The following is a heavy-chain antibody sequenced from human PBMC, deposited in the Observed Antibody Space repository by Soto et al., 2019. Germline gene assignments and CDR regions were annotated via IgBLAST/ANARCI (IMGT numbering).Heavy chain of an antibody. Sequence: PGESLKISCKASGYPFTNYWIAWVRQMPGKGPEWMGIIYPDDSDTRYSPSFEGRVTFSADKSTNTAYLQWSSLEASDTAMYFCARHHGNTVMLIIDSWGQGTQVTVSS. V-gene: IGHV5-51*01. CDR1: GYPFTNYW. CDR3: ARHHGNTVMLIIDS. J-gene: IGHJ4*02. D-gene: IGHD3-16*01. CDR2: IYPDDSDT.